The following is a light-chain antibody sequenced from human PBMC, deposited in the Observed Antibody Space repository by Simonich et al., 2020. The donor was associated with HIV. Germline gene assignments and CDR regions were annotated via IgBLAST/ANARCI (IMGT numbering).Light chain of an antibody. V-gene: IGKV3-15*01. CDR2: GAS. J-gene: IGKJ3*01. Sequence: EIVLTQSPATLSLSPGERATLSCRASQSVSSYLAWYQQKPGQAPRLLIYGASTRSPGIPARFSGRGSGTEFTLTISSMQSEDFAVYYCQQYNNWPPFTFGPGTKVDIK. CDR1: QSVSSY. CDR3: QQYNNWPPFT.